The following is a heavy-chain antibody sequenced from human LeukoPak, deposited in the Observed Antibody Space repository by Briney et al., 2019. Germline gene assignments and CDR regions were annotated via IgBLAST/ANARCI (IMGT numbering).Heavy chain of an antibody. J-gene: IGHJ4*02. CDR1: GFTFSSYA. Sequence: GGSLRLSCAASGFTFSSYAMHWVRQAPGKGLEWVAVISYDGSNKYYADSVKGRFTISRDNSKNTLYLQMNSLRAEDTAVYYCARDRQWLTVFDYWGQGTLVTVSS. CDR2: ISYDGSNK. V-gene: IGHV3-30-3*01. CDR3: ARDRQWLTVFDY. D-gene: IGHD6-19*01.